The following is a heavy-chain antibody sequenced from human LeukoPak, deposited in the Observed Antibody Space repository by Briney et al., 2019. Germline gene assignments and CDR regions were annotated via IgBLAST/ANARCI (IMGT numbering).Heavy chain of an antibody. V-gene: IGHV3-7*01. CDR2: IKHDGSEK. J-gene: IGHJ4*02. Sequence: AGSLRLSCAASGFTFSTSWMTWVRQAPGKGLEFVANIKHDGSEKYYVDSVQGRFTISRDNAKNSLYLQMNSLRAEDTAVYYCARVSPNTVTTLQYFDYWGQGTLVTVSS. D-gene: IGHD4-17*01. CDR1: GFTFSTSW. CDR3: ARVSPNTVTTLQYFDY.